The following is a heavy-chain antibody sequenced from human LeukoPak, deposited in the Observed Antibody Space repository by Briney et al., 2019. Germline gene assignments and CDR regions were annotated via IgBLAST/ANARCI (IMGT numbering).Heavy chain of an antibody. CDR2: IYYSGST. CDR3: ARHRYYYDSGGYFCVYYFDY. Sequence: SETLSLTCTVSGGSISSSVYYWGWIRQPPGKGLEWIGSIYYSGSTYFKSSLKSRVALSVDTSKNQFSLKLRSVTAADTAVYYCARHRYYYDSGGYFCVYYFDYWGQGTLVTVSS. CDR1: GGSISSSVYY. D-gene: IGHD3-22*01. J-gene: IGHJ4*02. V-gene: IGHV4-39*01.